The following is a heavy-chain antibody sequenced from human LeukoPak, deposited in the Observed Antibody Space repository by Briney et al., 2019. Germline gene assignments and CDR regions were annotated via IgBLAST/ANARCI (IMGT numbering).Heavy chain of an antibody. Sequence: SETLSLTCTVSGGSISSYYWSWIRQPPGKGLEWIGYIYYSGSTNYNPSLKSRVTMSVDTSKNQFSLKLSSVTAADTAMYYCARMEYLGAFDIWGQGTMVTVSS. CDR3: ARMEYLGAFDI. J-gene: IGHJ3*02. D-gene: IGHD3-3*01. V-gene: IGHV4-59*12. CDR1: GGSISSYY. CDR2: IYYSGST.